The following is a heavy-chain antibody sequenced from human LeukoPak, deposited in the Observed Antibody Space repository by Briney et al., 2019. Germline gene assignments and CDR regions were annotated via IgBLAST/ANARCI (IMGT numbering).Heavy chain of an antibody. V-gene: IGHV3-48*03. CDR1: GFTFSSYE. CDR3: ATPYGDYVSGRDAFDI. D-gene: IGHD4-17*01. CDR2: ISSSGSTI. Sequence: GGSLRLSCAASGFTFSSYEMNWVRQAPGKGLEWVSYISSSGSTIYYAGSVKGRFTISRDNAKNSLYLQMNSLRAEDTAVYYCATPYGDYVSGRDAFDIWGQGTMVTVSS. J-gene: IGHJ3*02.